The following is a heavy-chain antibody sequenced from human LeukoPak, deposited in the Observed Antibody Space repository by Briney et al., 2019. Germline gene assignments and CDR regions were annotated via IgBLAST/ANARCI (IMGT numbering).Heavy chain of an antibody. D-gene: IGHD2-2*01. J-gene: IGHJ4*02. CDR3: ARVVVVPAAIYFDY. CDR1: GSTFPTYG. CDR2: ISAYNGNT. V-gene: IGHV1-18*04. Sequence: SVEVSCHACGSTFPTYGIGWVRRAPGQGGEGMGWISAYNGNTNYAQKLQGRVTITTATSTSTAYMELRSLRSDDTAVYYCARVVVVPAAIYFDYWGQGTLVTVSS.